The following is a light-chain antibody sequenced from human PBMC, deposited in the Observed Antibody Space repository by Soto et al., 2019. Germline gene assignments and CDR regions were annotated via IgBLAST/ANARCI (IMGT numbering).Light chain of an antibody. Sequence: DIQMTQSPSSLSASVGDRVTITCRASQTITTYLNWYQQKPGKAPQLLIFGASTLQSGVPSRFTGNGSGTYFALNISSLQPEDFSTYHCQQSPGTPWTFGQGTKVEIK. J-gene: IGKJ1*01. CDR2: GAS. CDR1: QTITTY. V-gene: IGKV1-39*01. CDR3: QQSPGTPWT.